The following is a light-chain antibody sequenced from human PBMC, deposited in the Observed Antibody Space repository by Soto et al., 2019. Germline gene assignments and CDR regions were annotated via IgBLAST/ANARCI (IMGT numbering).Light chain of an antibody. CDR2: DAS. CDR3: QQSYSTPYT. CDR1: QSISSW. V-gene: IGKV1-5*01. J-gene: IGKJ2*01. Sequence: GDRVTITCRASQSISSWLAWYQQKPGKAPKLLIYDASSLESGVPSRFSGSGSGTDFTLTISSLQPEDFATYYCQQSYSTPYTFGQGTKLEIK.